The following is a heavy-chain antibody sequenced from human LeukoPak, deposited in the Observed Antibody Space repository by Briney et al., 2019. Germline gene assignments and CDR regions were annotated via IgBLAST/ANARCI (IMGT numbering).Heavy chain of an antibody. CDR3: AKGYYYYDSSGQVDY. J-gene: IGHJ4*02. V-gene: IGHV3-9*01. CDR1: GFTFDDYA. Sequence: PGGSLRLSYAASGFTFDDYAMHWVRQAPGKGLEWVSGISWNSGSIGYADSVKGRFTISRDNAKNSLYLQMNSLRAEDTALYYCAKGYYYYDSSGQVDYWGQGTLVTVSS. D-gene: IGHD3-22*01. CDR2: ISWNSGSI.